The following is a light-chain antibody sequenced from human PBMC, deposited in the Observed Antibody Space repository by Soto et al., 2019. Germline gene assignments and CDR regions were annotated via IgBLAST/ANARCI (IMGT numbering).Light chain of an antibody. J-gene: IGKJ4*01. V-gene: IGKV1-27*01. Sequence: DIQRTQSPSSLSASVGDRVTITCRASQGIGNYLAWYQQKPGKVPKLLIYTSSTLQSGVPSRFSGSGSGTDFTLTISSLQPEDVATYYCQKHDSVPLTFGGGTKVDIK. CDR3: QKHDSVPLT. CDR1: QGIGNY. CDR2: TSS.